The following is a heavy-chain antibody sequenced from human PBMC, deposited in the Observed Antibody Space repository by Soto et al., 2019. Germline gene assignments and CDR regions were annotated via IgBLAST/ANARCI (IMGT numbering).Heavy chain of an antibody. J-gene: IGHJ4*02. D-gene: IGHD1-1*01. V-gene: IGHV3-23*01. CDR1: GFTFSTYA. CDR3: ATQDFRGTTGTT. Sequence: EVQLLESGGGLVQPGGSLIISCAASGFTFSTYAMGWVRQAPGKGLELVSLINYSGGSTYYADSVKGRFTISRDNSKNTLYLQMSSLRADDTAVYFCATQDFRGTTGTTWGQGTLVTVSS. CDR2: INYSGGST.